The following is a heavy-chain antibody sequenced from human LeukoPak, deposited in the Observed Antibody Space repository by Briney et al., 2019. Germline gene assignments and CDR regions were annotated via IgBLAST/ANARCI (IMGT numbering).Heavy chain of an antibody. J-gene: IGHJ4*02. V-gene: IGHV4-59*08. CDR3: ARHVRSGYNLLDY. Sequence: PSETLSLTCTVSGGSISNYYRSWIRQSPGKGLEWIGYIYFSGSSNYNPSLRSRVTMSVDTSKNQFSLRLNSVTAADTAVYYCARHVRSGYNLLDYWGQGTLVTVSS. D-gene: IGHD5-24*01. CDR1: GGSISNYY. CDR2: IYFSGSS.